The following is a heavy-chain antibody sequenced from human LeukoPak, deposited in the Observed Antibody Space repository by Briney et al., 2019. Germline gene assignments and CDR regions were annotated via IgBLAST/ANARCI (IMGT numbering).Heavy chain of an antibody. CDR3: ARATYSSSSISLDAFDI. CDR1: GGSISNYY. V-gene: IGHV4-4*07. D-gene: IGHD6-6*01. CDR2: IYTSGST. J-gene: IGHJ3*02. Sequence: PSETLSLTCTVSGGSISNYYWSWIRQPAGKGLEWIGRIYTSGSTNYNPSLKSRVTMSVDTSKNQFSLKLSSVTAADTAVYYCARATYSSSSISLDAFDIWGQGTMVTVSS.